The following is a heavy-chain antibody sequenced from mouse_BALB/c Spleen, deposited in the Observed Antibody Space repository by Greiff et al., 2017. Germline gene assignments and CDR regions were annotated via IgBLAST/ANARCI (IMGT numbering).Heavy chain of an antibody. CDR3: ARDYRYDEAMDY. CDR1: GFNFNDTY. Sequence: EVQLQQSGAELVKPGASVKLSCTASGFNFNDTYMHWVKQRPEQGLEWIGRIDPANGNTKYDPKFQGKATITADTSSNTAYLQLSSLTSEDTAVYYCARDYRYDEAMDYWGQGTSVTVSS. V-gene: IGHV14-3*02. D-gene: IGHD2-14*01. CDR2: IDPANGNT. J-gene: IGHJ4*01.